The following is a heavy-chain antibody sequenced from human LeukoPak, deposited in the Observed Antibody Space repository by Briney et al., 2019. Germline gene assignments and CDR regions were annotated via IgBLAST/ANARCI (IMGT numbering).Heavy chain of an antibody. V-gene: IGHV3-30-3*01. Sequence: PSGGSLRLSCAASGFTFGSYAMHWVRQAPGKGLEWVAVISYDGSNKYYADSVKGRFTISRDNSKNTLYLQMNSLRAEDTAVYYCARDGLRYYFDYWGQGTLVTVSS. CDR1: GFTFGSYA. D-gene: IGHD4-17*01. CDR3: ARDGLRYYFDY. CDR2: ISYDGSNK. J-gene: IGHJ4*02.